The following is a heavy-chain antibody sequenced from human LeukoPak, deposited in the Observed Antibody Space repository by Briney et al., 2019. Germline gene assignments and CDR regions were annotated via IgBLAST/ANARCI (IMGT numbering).Heavy chain of an antibody. CDR3: AISGHSSGYFHY. CDR1: GYSISSGYY. CDR2: IYHSGST. D-gene: IGHD3-22*01. Sequence: KPSETLSLTRTVSGYSISSGYYWGWIRQRPGQGLEWIGSIYHSGSTYYNPSLKSRVTISVDTSKNQFSLKLSSVTAADTAVYYCAISGHSSGYFHYWGQGTLVTVSS. J-gene: IGHJ4*02. V-gene: IGHV4-38-2*02.